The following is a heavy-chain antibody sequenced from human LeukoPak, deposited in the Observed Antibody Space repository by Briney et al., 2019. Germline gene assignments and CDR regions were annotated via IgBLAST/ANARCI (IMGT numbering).Heavy chain of an antibody. CDR3: ASFRDGSCYRCNWFDP. Sequence: GRSLRLSCAASGFTFSTYAMHWVRQAPGKGLEWVAVISYDGSNKFYADSVKGRFTVSRDNSKNTLYLQMNSLRAEDTAVYYCASFRDGSCYRCNWFDPWGQGTLVTVSS. CDR1: GFTFSTYA. J-gene: IGHJ5*02. D-gene: IGHD2-15*01. CDR2: ISYDGSNK. V-gene: IGHV3-30*04.